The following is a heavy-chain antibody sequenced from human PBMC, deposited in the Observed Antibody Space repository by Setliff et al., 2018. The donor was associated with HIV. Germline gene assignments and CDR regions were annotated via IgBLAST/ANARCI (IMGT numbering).Heavy chain of an antibody. CDR3: ARIQWLVPGGWFDP. D-gene: IGHD6-19*01. CDR1: GGSLSSSSYS. J-gene: IGHJ5*02. V-gene: IGHV4-39*01. CDR2: IYYSGST. Sequence: SETLSLTCTVSGGSLSSSSYSWGWIRQPPGKGLEWITIIYYSGSTYYNPSLKSRITLSVDTSKNQFSLRLTSVTASDTAVYYCARIQWLVPGGWFDPWGQGTLVTVSS.